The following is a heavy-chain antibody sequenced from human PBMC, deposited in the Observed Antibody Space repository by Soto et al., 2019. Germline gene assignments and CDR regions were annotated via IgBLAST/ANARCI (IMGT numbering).Heavy chain of an antibody. Sequence: GGSLRLSCAASGFMFSAYWMSWVRQAPGKGLEWVANIHGDGGKIYYVDSVKGRFTISRDNAKRSLYLQMNSLRAENTAVYYCARDFYGGYTYGPGDYWGQGALVTVSS. CDR1: GFMFSAYW. CDR2: IHGDGGKI. J-gene: IGHJ4*02. V-gene: IGHV3-7*01. CDR3: ARDFYGGYTYGPGDY. D-gene: IGHD5-18*01.